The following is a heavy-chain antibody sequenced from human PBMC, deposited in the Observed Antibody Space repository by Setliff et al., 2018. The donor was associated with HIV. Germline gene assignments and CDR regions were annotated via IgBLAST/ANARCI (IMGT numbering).Heavy chain of an antibody. CDR1: GFTFTSYA. V-gene: IGHV3-23*01. CDR3: ARSGGDCSGISCYSLWFDP. CDR2: IGAVGSPT. Sequence: HPGGSLRLSCTVSGFTFTSYAMGWVRQAAGKGLEWVSTIGAVGSPTHYAESVKGRFTISKDKSKNTLYLQMSSLRDEDTAVYYCARSGGDCSGISCYSLWFDPWGHGTLVTVSS. D-gene: IGHD2-15*01. J-gene: IGHJ5*02.